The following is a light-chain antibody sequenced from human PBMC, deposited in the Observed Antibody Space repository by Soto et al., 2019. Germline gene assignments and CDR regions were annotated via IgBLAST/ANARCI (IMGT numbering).Light chain of an antibody. Sequence: QSALTQPASVSGSPGQSITISCTGTSSDVGGYGYVSWYQQHPGKAPKLMIYGVNNRPSGVSYRFSGSKSGNTASLTISGLQAEDEADYYCSLYTSTTTYVFGTGTKVTVL. CDR2: GVN. CDR3: SLYTSTTTYV. CDR1: SSDVGGYGY. V-gene: IGLV2-14*03. J-gene: IGLJ1*01.